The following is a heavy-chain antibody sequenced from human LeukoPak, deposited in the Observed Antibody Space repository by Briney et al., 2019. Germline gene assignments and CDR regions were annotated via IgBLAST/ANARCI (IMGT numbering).Heavy chain of an antibody. Sequence: GGSLRLSCAASGFTFSSYAMSWVRQAPGKGLEWVSAISGSGGSTYYADSVKGRFTISRDNSKNTLYLQMNSLRAEGTAVYYCARASMVSYYYYYMDVWGKGTTVTVSS. CDR1: GFTFSSYA. D-gene: IGHD3-10*01. V-gene: IGHV3-23*01. J-gene: IGHJ6*03. CDR3: ARASMVSYYYYYMDV. CDR2: ISGSGGST.